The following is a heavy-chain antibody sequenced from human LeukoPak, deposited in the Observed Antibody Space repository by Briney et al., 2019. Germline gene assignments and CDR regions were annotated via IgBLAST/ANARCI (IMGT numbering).Heavy chain of an antibody. CDR2: IHPNSGDT. CDR3: ATSQAAGDRAFDI. D-gene: IGHD7-27*01. CDR1: GDTFNAYY. J-gene: IGHJ3*02. Sequence: ASVKVSSKTSGDTFNAYYMHWGRQAPGQGLEWMGWIHPNSGDTNYKHTFKGRVTMTMDTSINTSSLKLSRLTSDDTAVYYCATSQAAGDRAFDIRGERKMVSVSS. V-gene: IGHV1-2*02.